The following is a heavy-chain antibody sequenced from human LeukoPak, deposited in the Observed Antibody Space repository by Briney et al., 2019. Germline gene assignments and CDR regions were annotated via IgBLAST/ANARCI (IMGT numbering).Heavy chain of an antibody. J-gene: IGHJ6*03. CDR2: INTNTGNP. Sequence: ASVKVSCKASGYTFTSYAMNWVRQAPGQGLEWMGWINTNTGNPTYAQGFTGRFVFSLDTSVSTAYLQISSLKAEDTAVYYCARVLCSPLVSSLDYYYYYMDVWGKGTTVTVSS. CDR3: ARVLCSPLVSSLDYYYYYMDV. V-gene: IGHV7-4-1*02. D-gene: IGHD2-15*01. CDR1: GYTFTSYA.